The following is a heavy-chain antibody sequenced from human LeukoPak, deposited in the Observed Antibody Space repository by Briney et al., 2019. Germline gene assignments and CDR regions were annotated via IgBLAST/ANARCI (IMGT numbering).Heavy chain of an antibody. D-gene: IGHD4-17*01. V-gene: IGHV1-69*05. CDR2: IIPIFGTA. J-gene: IGHJ4*02. Sequence: SVKVSCKASGGTFSIYAISWVRQAPGQGLEWMGGIIPIFGTANYAQKFQGRVTITTDESTSTAYMELSSLRSEDTAVYYCASSTTVTPYYFDYWGQGTLVTVSS. CDR1: GGTFSIYA. CDR3: ASSTTVTPYYFDY.